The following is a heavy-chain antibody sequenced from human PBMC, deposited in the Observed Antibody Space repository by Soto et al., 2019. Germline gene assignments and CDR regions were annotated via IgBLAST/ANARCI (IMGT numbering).Heavy chain of an antibody. V-gene: IGHV3-11*01. J-gene: IGHJ4*02. CDR1: GFTFSDYY. Sequence: GGSLRLSCAASGFTFSDYYMSWIRQAPGKGLEWVSYISSSGSTMYYADSVKGRFTISRDNAKNSLYLQMNSLRAEDTAVYYCASINFDWLLYPLYYFDYWGQGTLVTVSS. D-gene: IGHD3-9*01. CDR2: ISSSGSTM. CDR3: ASINFDWLLYPLYYFDY.